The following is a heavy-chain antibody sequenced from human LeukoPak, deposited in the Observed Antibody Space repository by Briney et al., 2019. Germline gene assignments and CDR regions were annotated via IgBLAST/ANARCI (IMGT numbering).Heavy chain of an antibody. CDR1: GYTFTSHY. J-gene: IGHJ6*03. CDR3: ARVQRWLLRGFTYYYMDV. D-gene: IGHD5-24*01. V-gene: IGHV1-46*01. CDR2: INPSGGST. Sequence: ASVKVSCKASGYTFTSHYIHWVRQAPGQGLEWMGIINPSGGSTTYAQKFQGRVSMTRDTSTRTVYMELSSLRSEDTAVYYCARVQRWLLRGFTYYYMDVWGKGTTVTISS.